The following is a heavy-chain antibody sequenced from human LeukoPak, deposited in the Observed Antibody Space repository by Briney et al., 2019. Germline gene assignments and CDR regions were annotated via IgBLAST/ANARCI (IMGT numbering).Heavy chain of an antibody. D-gene: IGHD6-19*01. Sequence: GESLKISFQTAGYSFNSYYIAWVRQMPGKGLEWMGIIYPGDSDTRYSPSFQGQVTMSADKSNTTAYLQWSSLKASDTAMYYCARRRGTVAGYYYGMDVWGQGTTVTVSS. CDR3: ARRRGTVAGYYYGMDV. V-gene: IGHV5-51*01. CDR1: GYSFNSYY. J-gene: IGHJ6*02. CDR2: IYPGDSDT.